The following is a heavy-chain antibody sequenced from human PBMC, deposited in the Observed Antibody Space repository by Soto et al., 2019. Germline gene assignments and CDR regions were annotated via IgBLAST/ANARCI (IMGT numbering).Heavy chain of an antibody. CDR3: ARTAAAGNNYYGMDA. V-gene: IGHV5-51*01. J-gene: IGHJ6*02. CDR2: IYPGDSDT. D-gene: IGHD6-13*01. CDR1: GYSFTSYW. Sequence: RGEALKISCKGSGYSFTSYWIGWVRQMPGKGLEWMGIIYPGDSDTRYSPSFQGQVTISADKSISTAYLQWSSLKASDTAMYYCARTAAAGNNYYGMDAWGQGTTVTVSS.